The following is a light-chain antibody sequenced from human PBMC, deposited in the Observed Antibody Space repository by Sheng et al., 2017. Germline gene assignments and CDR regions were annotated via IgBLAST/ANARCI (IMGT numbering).Light chain of an antibody. CDR1: QSVSSN. CDR2: GAS. Sequence: EIVMTQSPATLSVSPGERATLSCRASQSVSSNLAWYQQKPGQAPRLLIYGASTRATGIPARFSGSGSGTEFTLTISSLQSEDFAVYYCQQYNDWPRTFGQGPTVEVK. V-gene: IGKV3-15*01. J-gene: IGKJ1*01. CDR3: QQYNDWPRT.